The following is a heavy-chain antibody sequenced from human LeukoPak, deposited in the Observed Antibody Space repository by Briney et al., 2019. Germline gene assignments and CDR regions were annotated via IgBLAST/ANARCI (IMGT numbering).Heavy chain of an antibody. D-gene: IGHD3-22*01. V-gene: IGHV1-69*01. J-gene: IGHJ4*02. CDR1: GGTFSSYA. CDR3: ARALYYYDSSGYYFEGGDY. CDR2: IIPIFGTA. Sequence: ASVKVSCKSSGGTFSSYAIIWVRQAPGQGLEWMGGIIPIFGTANYAQKFQGRVTTTADESTSTAYMELSSLRSEDTAVYYCARALYYYDSSGYYFEGGDYWGQGTLVTVSS.